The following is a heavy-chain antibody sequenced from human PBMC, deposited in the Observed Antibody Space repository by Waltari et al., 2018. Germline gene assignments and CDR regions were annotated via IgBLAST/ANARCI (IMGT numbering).Heavy chain of an antibody. V-gene: IGHV3-48*03. CDR1: GFTFSSYE. D-gene: IGHD3-3*01. Sequence: EVQLVESGGGLVQPGGSLRLSCAASGFTFSSYEMNWVRQAPGKGLEWVSYISNSGSTIYYADSVKGRFTISRDNAKNSLYLQMNSLRAEDTAVYYCARLTYYDFWSGYSFSYYFDYWGQGTLVTVSS. J-gene: IGHJ4*02. CDR3: ARLTYYDFWSGYSFSYYFDY. CDR2: ISNSGSTI.